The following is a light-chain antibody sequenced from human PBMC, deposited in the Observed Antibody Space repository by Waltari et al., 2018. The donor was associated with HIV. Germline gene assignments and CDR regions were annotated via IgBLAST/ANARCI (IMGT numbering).Light chain of an antibody. CDR3: AAWDDSLNAYV. CDR1: GSNIRANT. J-gene: IGLJ1*01. V-gene: IGLV1-44*01. CDR2: SLD. Sequence: QSVLTQTPSASGTPGQRVIVSCSGSGSNIRANTVNWYQQLPGAAPRLLIHSLDQRPSGVPDRFSGSKSGASASLASSGLQSEDEADYYCAAWDDSLNAYVFGGGTKVTVL.